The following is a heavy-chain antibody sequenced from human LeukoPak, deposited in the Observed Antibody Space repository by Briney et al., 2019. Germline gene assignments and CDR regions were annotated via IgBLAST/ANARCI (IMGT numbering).Heavy chain of an antibody. V-gene: IGHV3-7*01. J-gene: IGHJ4*02. Sequence: GGSLRLSCAASGFTFSSYWMSWVRQAPGKGLEWVANIKQDGSEKYYVDSVKGRFTISRDNAKNSLYLQMNSLRAEDTAVYYCASGGYSSGWYYFGYWGQGTLVTVSS. CDR1: GFTFSSYW. CDR2: IKQDGSEK. CDR3: ASGGYSSGWYYFGY. D-gene: IGHD6-19*01.